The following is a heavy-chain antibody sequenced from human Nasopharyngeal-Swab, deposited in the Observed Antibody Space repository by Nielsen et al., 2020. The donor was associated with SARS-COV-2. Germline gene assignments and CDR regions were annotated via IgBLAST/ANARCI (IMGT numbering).Heavy chain of an antibody. CDR2: MNSDGSRT. J-gene: IGHJ4*02. CDR1: GFTFSSYW. V-gene: IGHV3-74*01. Sequence: GESLKISCAASGFTFSSYWMHWVRQAPGKGLVCVSRMNSDGSRTSYADSVQGRFTISRDNAKNTLYLQMNGLRAEDTAVYYCARGAAVVDKLLDYWGQGTLVTVSS. D-gene: IGHD3-22*01. CDR3: ARGAAVVDKLLDY.